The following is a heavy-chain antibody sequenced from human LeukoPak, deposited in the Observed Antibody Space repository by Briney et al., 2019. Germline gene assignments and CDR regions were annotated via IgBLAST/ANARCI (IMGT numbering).Heavy chain of an antibody. J-gene: IGHJ4*02. Sequence: PGGSLRLSCAASGFTFNTYAMAWVRQAPGKGLEWVSAISGSGGSTYYADSVKGRFIISRDNSKNTLYLQMNSLRAEDTAVYYCAKFALRYCSGGSCYPFDYWGQGTLVTVSS. V-gene: IGHV3-23*01. D-gene: IGHD2-15*01. CDR2: ISGSGGST. CDR3: AKFALRYCSGGSCYPFDY. CDR1: GFTFNTYA.